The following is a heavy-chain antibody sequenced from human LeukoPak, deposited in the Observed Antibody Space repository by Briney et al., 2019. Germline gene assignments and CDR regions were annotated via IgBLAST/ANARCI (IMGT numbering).Heavy chain of an antibody. CDR2: IYYSGST. CDR3: ARHASVDGNWPRPLDY. CDR1: GGSISSSPYY. Sequence: SETLSLTCTVSGGSISSSPYYWGWIRQPPGKGLEWIGNIYYSGSTYYNPSLKTRLTISVDTSKNQFSLKLTSVTAADTAVYYCARHASVDGNWPRPLDYWGQGSLVTVSS. V-gene: IGHV4-39*01. J-gene: IGHJ4*02. D-gene: IGHD6-19*01.